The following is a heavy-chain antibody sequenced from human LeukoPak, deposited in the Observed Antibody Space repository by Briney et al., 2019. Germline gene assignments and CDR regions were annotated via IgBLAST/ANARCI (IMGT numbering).Heavy chain of an antibody. D-gene: IGHD2-21*02. CDR1: GFTFSSHS. V-gene: IGHV3-48*02. J-gene: IGHJ4*02. Sequence: GGSLRLSCAASGFTFSSHSMNWVRQAPGKGLEWVSYIISSSSRKYYADSVKGRFTISRDNAKNSLYLQMNSLRDEDTAVYYCARGLAYCGGDCYRALDDWGQGTLVTVSS. CDR3: ARGLAYCGGDCYRALDD. CDR2: IISSSSRK.